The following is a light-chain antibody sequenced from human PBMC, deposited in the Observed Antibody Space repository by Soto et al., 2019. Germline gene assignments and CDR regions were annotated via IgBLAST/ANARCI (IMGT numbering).Light chain of an antibody. CDR1: SSDVGSYNY. V-gene: IGLV2-8*01. J-gene: IGLJ2*01. CDR2: EVN. Sequence: QSALTQPPSASGSPGQSVTISCTGTSSDVGSYNYVSWYQQHPDKAPKLMIFEVNERPSGVPDRFSGSKSGNTASLPVSGLQAEYEADYYCTSYAGSNNPVVFGGGTQLTVL. CDR3: TSYAGSNNPVV.